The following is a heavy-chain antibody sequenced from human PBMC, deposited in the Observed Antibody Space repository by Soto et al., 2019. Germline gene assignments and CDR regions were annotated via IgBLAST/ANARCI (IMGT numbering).Heavy chain of an antibody. CDR3: ARVKLAGSGSLHY. CDR2: IYHSGNT. V-gene: IGHV4-38-2*01. D-gene: IGHD6-25*01. Sequence: WESLSLTCADSGSSITNGYYWGWVRQPPGQGLEWILSIYHSGNTYYNQYLKGRVTISLDTSKNQFSLNLTSVTAAETALYYCARVKLAGSGSLHYWAQETIVTVSS. J-gene: IGHJ4*02. CDR1: GSSITNGYY.